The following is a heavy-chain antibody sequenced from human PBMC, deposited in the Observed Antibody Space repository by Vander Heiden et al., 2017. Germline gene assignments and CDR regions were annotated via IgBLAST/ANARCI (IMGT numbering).Heavy chain of an antibody. CDR2: IYYSGST. CDR3: ARHRGITGTGATYYYYGMDV. Sequence: QLQLQESGPGLVKPSETLSLTCTVSGGSISSSSYYWGWIRPPPGKGLEWIGSIYYSGSTYYNPSLKSRVTISVDTSKNQFSLKLSSVTAADTAVYYCARHRGITGTGATYYYYGMDVWGQGTTVTVSS. J-gene: IGHJ6*02. V-gene: IGHV4-39*01. CDR1: GGSISSSSYY. D-gene: IGHD1-7*01.